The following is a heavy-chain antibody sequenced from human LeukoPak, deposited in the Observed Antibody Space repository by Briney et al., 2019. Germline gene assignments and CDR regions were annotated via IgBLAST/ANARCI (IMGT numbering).Heavy chain of an antibody. V-gene: IGHV1-69*02. CDR2: IIPILGIA. Sequence: SVKVSCKASGYTLTGFYIHWVRQAPGQGLEWMGRIIPILGIANYAQKFQGRVTITADKSTSTAYMELSSLRSEDTAVYYCADPGGYCSGGSCYSHYFDYWGQGTLVTVSS. D-gene: IGHD2-15*01. CDR1: GYTLTGFY. J-gene: IGHJ4*02. CDR3: ADPGGYCSGGSCYSHYFDY.